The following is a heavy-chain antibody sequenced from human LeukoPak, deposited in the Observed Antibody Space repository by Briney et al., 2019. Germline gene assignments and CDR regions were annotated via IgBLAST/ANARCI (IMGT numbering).Heavy chain of an antibody. Sequence: SETLSLTCTVSGYSISSGYYWSWIRQPPGKGLEWSGYIYYSGSTNYNPSLKSRVTISVDTSKNQFSLKLSSVTAADTAVYYCARGTTMIVADYYFDYWGQGTLVTVSS. D-gene: IGHD3-22*01. J-gene: IGHJ4*02. V-gene: IGHV4-61*01. CDR1: GYSISSGYY. CDR3: ARGTTMIVADYYFDY. CDR2: IYYSGST.